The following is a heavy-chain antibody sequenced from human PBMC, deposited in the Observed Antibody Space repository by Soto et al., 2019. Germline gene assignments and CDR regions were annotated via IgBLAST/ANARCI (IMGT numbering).Heavy chain of an antibody. CDR3: AGGMWQQLVPYFDY. CDR1: GGTFSSYT. Sequence: QVQLVQSGAEVKKPGSSVKVSCKASGGTFSSYTISWVRQAPGQGLEWMGRIIPILGIANYAQKFQGRVTITADKSTSTAYMELSSLRSEDTAVYYCAGGMWQQLVPYFDYWGQGTLVTVSS. V-gene: IGHV1-69*02. J-gene: IGHJ4*02. D-gene: IGHD6-13*01. CDR2: IIPILGIA.